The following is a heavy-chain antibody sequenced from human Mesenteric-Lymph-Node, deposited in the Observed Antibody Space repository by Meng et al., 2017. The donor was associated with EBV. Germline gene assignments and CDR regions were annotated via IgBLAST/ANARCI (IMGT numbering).Heavy chain of an antibody. CDR1: AGSTSSSIC. V-gene: IGHV4-4*02. D-gene: IGHD3-22*01. Sequence: VLLQESAPRLVRPSCTLSLTCSRSAGSTSSSICWRWGRQPPGKGLEWIGEIYHSGRTNYNPSLKSRVTISVDKSKNQFSLKLSSVTAADTAVYYCARTYYYDSSANFDYWGQGTLVTVSS. J-gene: IGHJ4*02. CDR2: IYHSGRT. CDR3: ARTYYYDSSANFDY.